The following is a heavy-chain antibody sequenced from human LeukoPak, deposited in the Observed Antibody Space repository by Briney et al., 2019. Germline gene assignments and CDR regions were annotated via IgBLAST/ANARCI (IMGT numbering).Heavy chain of an antibody. V-gene: IGHV3-21*01. CDR1: GFTFSSYS. J-gene: IGHJ4*02. CDR2: ISSSSSYI. D-gene: IGHD1-26*01. CDR3: ARDRYSGSYPRDFDY. Sequence: GGSLRLSCAASGFTFSSYSMNWVRQAPGKGLEWVSSISSSSSYIYYADSVKGRFTISRTNAKNSLYLQMNSLRAEDTAVYYCARDRYSGSYPRDFDYWGQGTLVTVSS.